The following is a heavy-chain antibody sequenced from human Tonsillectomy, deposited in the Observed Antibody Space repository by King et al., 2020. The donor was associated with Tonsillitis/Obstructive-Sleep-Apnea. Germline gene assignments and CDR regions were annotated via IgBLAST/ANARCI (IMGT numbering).Heavy chain of an antibody. J-gene: IGHJ6*03. V-gene: IGHV3-30*18. CDR3: AKDQYYYDSSGSTDYMDV. CDR1: GFTFSNYG. CDR2: ISYDGSNK. Sequence: VQLVESGGGVVQPGSSLRISCTASGFTFSNYGMHWVRQAPGKGLEWVAFISYDGSNKYYADSVKGRFTISRDNSKNTLYLQMNSLRVEDTAVYYCAKDQYYYDSSGSTDYMDVWGKGTTVTVSS. D-gene: IGHD3-22*01.